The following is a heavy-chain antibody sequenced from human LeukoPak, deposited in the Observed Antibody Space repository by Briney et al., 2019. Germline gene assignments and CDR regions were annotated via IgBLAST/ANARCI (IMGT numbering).Heavy chain of an antibody. Sequence: QPGGSLRLSCAASGYPFSGSDIHWVRQAPGKGLEWVAFVSHEGTSKFYAESVKGRFGISRDNSKSTTYLQMNGLRPDDTAVYYCAKTTGGWPRFFDHWGQGTLVAVSS. V-gene: IGHV3-30*18. CDR1: GYPFSGSD. J-gene: IGHJ4*02. CDR2: VSHEGTSK. CDR3: AKTTGGWPRFFDH. D-gene: IGHD6-19*01.